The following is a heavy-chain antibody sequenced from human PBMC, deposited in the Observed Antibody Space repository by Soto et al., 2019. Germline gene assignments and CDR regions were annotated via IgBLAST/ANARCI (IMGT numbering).Heavy chain of an antibody. V-gene: IGHV3-66*01. J-gene: IGHJ6*02. Sequence: EVQLVESGGGLVQPGGSLRLSCAASGFTVSSNYMSWVRQAPGKGLEWVSVIYSGGSTYYADSVKGRFTISRDNSKNTLYLQMNSLRAEDTAVYYCARDTRRGYSYGLRDVWGQGTTVTVSS. CDR1: GFTVSSNY. D-gene: IGHD5-18*01. CDR2: IYSGGST. CDR3: ARDTRRGYSYGLRDV.